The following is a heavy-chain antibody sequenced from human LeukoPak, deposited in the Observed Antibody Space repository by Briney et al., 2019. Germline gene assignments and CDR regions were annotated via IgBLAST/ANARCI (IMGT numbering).Heavy chain of an antibody. D-gene: IGHD6-19*01. J-gene: IGHJ6*03. Sequence: PGRSLRLSCAASGFTFSSYGMHWVRQAPGKGLEWVAVISYDGSNKYYADSVKGRFTISRDNSKNTLYLQMNSLRAEDTAVYYCAKDLSSAWPYYYYYMDVWGKGTTVTVSS. CDR3: AKDLSSAWPYYYYYMDV. V-gene: IGHV3-30*18. CDR1: GFTFSSYG. CDR2: ISYDGSNK.